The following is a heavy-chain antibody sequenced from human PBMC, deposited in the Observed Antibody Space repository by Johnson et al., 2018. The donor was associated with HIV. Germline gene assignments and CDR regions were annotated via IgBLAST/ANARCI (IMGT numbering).Heavy chain of an antibody. CDR1: GFTFSSYA. Sequence: QVTLVESGGGVVQPGRSLRLSCAASGFTFSSYAMHWVRQAPGKGLEWVAVISYDGSNKYYADSVKGRFAISRDNAKNSLYLQMNSLRAEDTALYYCAKDQSWIGTGHDTFDIWGQGTMVTVSS. CDR3: AKDQSWIGTGHDTFDI. J-gene: IGHJ3*02. D-gene: IGHD1-1*01. CDR2: ISYDGSNK. V-gene: IGHV3-30*09.